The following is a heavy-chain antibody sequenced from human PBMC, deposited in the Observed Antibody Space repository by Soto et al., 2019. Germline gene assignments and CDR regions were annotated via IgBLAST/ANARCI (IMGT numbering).Heavy chain of an antibody. CDR1: GYTFTSYA. Sequence: ASVKVSCKASGYTFTSYAMHWVRQAPGQRLEWMGWINAGNGNTKYSQKFQGRVTITRDTSASTAYMELNSLRAEDTAVYYCARDNDFWSGYPYGMDVRGQGTTVTVSS. D-gene: IGHD3-3*01. CDR3: ARDNDFWSGYPYGMDV. V-gene: IGHV1-3*01. CDR2: INAGNGNT. J-gene: IGHJ6*02.